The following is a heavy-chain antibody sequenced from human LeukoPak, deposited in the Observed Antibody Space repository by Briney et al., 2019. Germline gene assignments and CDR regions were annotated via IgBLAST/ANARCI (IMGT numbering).Heavy chain of an antibody. CDR2: IFTTGST. V-gene: IGHV4-4*07. Sequence: SETLSLTCTVSGGSIGNFYWNWIRQPAGKGLEWIGRIFTTGSTNYNPSLKSRVTISVDTSKNQFSLKLSSVTAADTAVYYCARETSQRGAHYMDVWGKGTTVTISS. CDR1: GGSIGNFY. J-gene: IGHJ6*03. D-gene: IGHD3-16*01. CDR3: ARETSQRGAHYMDV.